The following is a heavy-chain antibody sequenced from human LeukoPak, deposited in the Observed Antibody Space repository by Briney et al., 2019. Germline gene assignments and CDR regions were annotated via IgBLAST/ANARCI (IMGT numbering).Heavy chain of an antibody. J-gene: IGHJ4*02. CDR2: ISYSGST. V-gene: IGHV4-39*01. CDR3: ARHGRIPASATSRRIIDY. D-gene: IGHD6-13*01. Sequence: SETLSLTCTVSGGSISGGSFYWGWIRQPPGKGLEWIGSISYSGSTYYNPSLKSRVTISVDTSKNQFSLKLSSVTAADTAVYYCARHGRIPASATSRRIIDYWGQGTLVTVSS. CDR1: GGSISGGSFY.